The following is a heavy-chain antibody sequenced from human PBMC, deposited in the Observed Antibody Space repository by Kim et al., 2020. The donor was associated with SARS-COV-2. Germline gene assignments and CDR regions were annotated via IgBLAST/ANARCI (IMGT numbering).Heavy chain of an antibody. CDR1: GFTFSDYY. CDR3: ARVPDIAWVDY. D-gene: IGHD2-15*01. Sequence: VGSLRLSCAASGFTFSDYYMSWIRQAPGKGLEWVAYISSSGSTIYYADSVKGRFTISRDNAKNSLYLQMNSLRAEDTAVYYCARVPDIAWVDYWGQGTLVTVSS. J-gene: IGHJ4*02. CDR2: ISSSGSTI. V-gene: IGHV3-11*04.